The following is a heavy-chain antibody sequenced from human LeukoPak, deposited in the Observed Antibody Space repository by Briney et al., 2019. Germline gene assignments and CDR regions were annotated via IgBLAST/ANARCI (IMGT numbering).Heavy chain of an antibody. V-gene: IGHV1-18*01. CDR3: ARDLGLDTTMIFFDY. J-gene: IGHJ4*02. CDR1: GYTFTSFG. D-gene: IGHD5-18*01. CDR2: ISAYKGNT. Sequence: ASVKVSCKASGYTFTSFGISWVRQAPGQGPEWMGWISAYKGNTNYIQKFQGRVTMTTDTSTNTAYMELRSLTSDDTAVYYCARDLGLDTTMIFFDYWGQGTLVTVSS.